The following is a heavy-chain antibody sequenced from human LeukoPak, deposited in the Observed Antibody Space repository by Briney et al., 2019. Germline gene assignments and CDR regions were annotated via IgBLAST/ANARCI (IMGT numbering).Heavy chain of an antibody. V-gene: IGHV3-53*01. J-gene: IGHJ6*03. CDR1: GLSSNY. CDR3: PRGNRLTGAHYYYMDV. D-gene: IGHD1-20*01. CDR2: IYGDGTT. Sequence: GGSLRLSCAVSGLSSNYMSWVRQAPGKGLEWVSVIYGDGTTHYADSVKGRFTISRASSKNTLYRQMTSQRDEDPALVFFPRGNRLTGAHYYYMDVWGKGTTVTVSS.